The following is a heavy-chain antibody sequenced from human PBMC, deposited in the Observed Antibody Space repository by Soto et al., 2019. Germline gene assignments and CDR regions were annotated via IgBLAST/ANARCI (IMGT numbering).Heavy chain of an antibody. CDR2: IDPSDSYT. Sequence: GESLKISCKGSGYSFTSYWISWVRQMPGKGLEWMGRIDPSDSYTNYSPSFQGHVTISADKSISTAYLQWSSLKASDTAMYYCARATEVAAAGSHYYGMDVWGQGTTVTVSS. CDR1: GYSFTSYW. CDR3: ARATEVAAAGSHYYGMDV. V-gene: IGHV5-10-1*01. D-gene: IGHD6-13*01. J-gene: IGHJ6*02.